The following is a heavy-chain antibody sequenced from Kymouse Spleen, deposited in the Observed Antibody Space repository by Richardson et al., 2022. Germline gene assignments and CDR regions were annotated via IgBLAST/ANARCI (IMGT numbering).Heavy chain of an antibody. V-gene: IGHV3-9*01. CDR1: GFTFDDYA. J-gene: IGHJ6*02. CDR2: ISWNSGSI. Sequence: EVQLVESGGGLVQPGRSLRLSCAASGFTFDDYAMHWVRQAPGKGLEWVSGISWNSGSIGYADSVKGRFTISRDNAKNSLYLQMNSLRAEDTALYYCAKDMPSTVTHYYYYGMDVWGQGTTVTVSS. D-gene: IGHD4-11,IGHD4-11*01. CDR3: AKDMPSTVTHYYYYGMDV.